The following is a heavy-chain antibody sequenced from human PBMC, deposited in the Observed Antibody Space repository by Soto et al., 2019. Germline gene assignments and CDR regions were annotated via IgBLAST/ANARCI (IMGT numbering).Heavy chain of an antibody. V-gene: IGHV1-18*01. J-gene: IGHJ4*02. D-gene: IGHD3-10*01. CDR2: ISAYNGNT. Sequence: ASVKVSGKASGYAVNSYGISWVRHAPGQGLEWMGWISAYNGNTNYAQKFQGRVTMTTDTSTSTVYMDLRSLRSNDTAVYYCARAKRALVSIGNYFFVGLSALPLYCWGQETLVTISS. CDR1: GYAVNSYG. CDR3: ARAKRALVSIGNYFFVGLSALPLYC.